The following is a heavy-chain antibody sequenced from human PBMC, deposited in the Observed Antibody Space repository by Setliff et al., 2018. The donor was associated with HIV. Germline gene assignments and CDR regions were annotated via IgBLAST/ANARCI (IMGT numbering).Heavy chain of an antibody. CDR3: ARSPSYRSSWEYYFDY. D-gene: IGHD6-13*01. J-gene: IGHJ4*02. CDR1: GGSISGYH. V-gene: IGHV4-4*09. Sequence: PSETLSLTCTVSGGSISGYHWNWLRQTPGKGLEWIGYIYTSRGTNYSHSLRTRVIISVDTSNQFSLKLSSVTAADAAVYYCARSPSYRSSWEYYFDYWGQGILVTVSS. CDR2: IYTSRGT.